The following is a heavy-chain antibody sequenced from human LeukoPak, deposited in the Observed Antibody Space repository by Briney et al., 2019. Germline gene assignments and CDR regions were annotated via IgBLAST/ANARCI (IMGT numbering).Heavy chain of an antibody. Sequence: PGVSVRLSCAASGLTFSDSYMSWIRQAPGKGLEWVSYITRCSSYTSYVDSVKVRLTISRDNDKSSMYMQMNSLRADDRAVYYCASGGRGSLEHPLPSDYWGEGTLVTLS. D-gene: IGHD2-15*01. J-gene: IGHJ4*02. V-gene: IGHV3-11*03. CDR3: ASGGRGSLEHPLPSDY. CDR2: ITRCSSYT. CDR1: GLTFSDSY.